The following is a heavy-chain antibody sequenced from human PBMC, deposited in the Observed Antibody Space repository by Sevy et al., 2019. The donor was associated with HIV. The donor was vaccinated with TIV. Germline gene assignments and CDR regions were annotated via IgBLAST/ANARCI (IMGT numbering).Heavy chain of an antibody. D-gene: IGHD6-25*01. V-gene: IGHV3-23*01. Sequence: GGSLRLSCAASGFTFSSYAMSWVRQAPGKGLEWVSAISGSGGSTYYADSVKGRFTISRDNSKNTLYLQMNSLRAEDTAVYYCAKDVIPPAASARASYYGMDVWGQGTTVTVSS. J-gene: IGHJ6*02. CDR3: AKDVIPPAASARASYYGMDV. CDR1: GFTFSSYA. CDR2: ISGSGGST.